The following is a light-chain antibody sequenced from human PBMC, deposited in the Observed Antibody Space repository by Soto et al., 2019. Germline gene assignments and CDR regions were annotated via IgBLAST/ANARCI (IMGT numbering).Light chain of an antibody. V-gene: IGKV3-11*01. J-gene: IGKJ5*01. Sequence: EIVLTQSPATLSVSPGERATLSCRASQGVSSNLAWYQQKPGQAPRLLIYGASTRATGIPARFSGSGSGTDFTLTISSLEPEDFAVYYCQQRSNWPPITFGQGTRLEI. CDR2: GAS. CDR1: QGVSSN. CDR3: QQRSNWPPIT.